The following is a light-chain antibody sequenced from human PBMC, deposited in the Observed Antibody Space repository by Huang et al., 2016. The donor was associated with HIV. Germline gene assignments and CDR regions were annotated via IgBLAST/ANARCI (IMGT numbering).Light chain of an antibody. CDR2: RAS. V-gene: IGKV1-5*03. CDR3: QQYETYSRT. Sequence: DIQMTQSPSTLSASVGDRVTITCRASQYIYNWLAWYQQEPGKAPKLLMYRASTLETGVPSRFSGSGSGTEFNLTISSLQADDSATYFCQQYETYSRTFGRGTKVEIK. J-gene: IGKJ1*01. CDR1: QYIYNW.